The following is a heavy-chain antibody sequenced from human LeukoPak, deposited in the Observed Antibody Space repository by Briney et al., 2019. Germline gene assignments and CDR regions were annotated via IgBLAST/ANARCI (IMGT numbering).Heavy chain of an antibody. Sequence: GSSVKVSCKASGGTFSSYAISWVRQAPGRGLEWMGRINAIFGTPNYAQKFQGRVTITTDESTSTAYMELSSLKSEDTAVYYCAGGQANSYDFWSGSQTGLDYWGQGTLVTVSS. CDR2: INAIFGTP. J-gene: IGHJ4*02. CDR1: GGTFSSYA. D-gene: IGHD3-3*01. CDR3: AGGQANSYDFWSGSQTGLDY. V-gene: IGHV1-69*05.